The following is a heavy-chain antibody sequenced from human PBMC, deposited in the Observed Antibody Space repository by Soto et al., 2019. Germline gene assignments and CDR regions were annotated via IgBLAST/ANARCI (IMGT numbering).Heavy chain of an antibody. J-gene: IGHJ6*02. CDR3: ARQSAFGGVIPVGAAYYYYYGMDV. D-gene: IGHD3-16*02. CDR2: IYPGDSDT. V-gene: IGHV5-51*01. CDR1: GYSFTSYW. Sequence: GESLKISCKGSGYSFTSYWIGWVRQMPGKGLEWMGIIYPGDSDTRYSPSFQGQVTISADKSISTAYLQWSSLKASDTAMYYCARQSAFGGVIPVGAAYYYYYGMDVWGQGTTVTVSS.